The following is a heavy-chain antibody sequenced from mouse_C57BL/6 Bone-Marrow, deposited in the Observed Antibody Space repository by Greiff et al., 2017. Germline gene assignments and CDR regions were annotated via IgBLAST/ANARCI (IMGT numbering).Heavy chain of an antibody. J-gene: IGHJ3*01. D-gene: IGHD2-3*01. CDR2: IYPGSGST. V-gene: IGHV1-55*01. CDR3: ARSGWLLPFAY. CDR1: GYTFTSYW. Sequence: QVQLQQSGAELVKPGASVKMSCKASGYTFTSYWITWVKQRPGQGLEWIGDIYPGSGSTNYNEKFKSKATLTVDTSSSTAYMQLSSLTSDDFAFYYCARSGWLLPFAYWGQATLVTVSA.